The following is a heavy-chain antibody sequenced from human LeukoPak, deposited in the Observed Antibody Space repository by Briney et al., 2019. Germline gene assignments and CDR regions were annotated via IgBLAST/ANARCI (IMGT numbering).Heavy chain of an antibody. Sequence: ASVKVSCKASGYTFTSYYMHWVRQAPGQGLERMGIIKPSGGSTSYAQKFQGRVTMTRDTSTSTVYMELSSLRSEDTAVYYCARNRYSGDYFDYWGQGTLVTVSS. CDR1: GYTFTSYY. CDR3: ARNRYSGDYFDY. CDR2: IKPSGGST. D-gene: IGHD1-1*01. J-gene: IGHJ4*02. V-gene: IGHV1-46*01.